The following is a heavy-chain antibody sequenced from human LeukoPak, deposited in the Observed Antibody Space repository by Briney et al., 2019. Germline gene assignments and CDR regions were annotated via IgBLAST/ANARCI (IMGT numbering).Heavy chain of an antibody. Sequence: GGSLRLSCAASGFTFSDYHMTWIRQAPGKGLEWVSYISNTDDSINYADSVSGRFTISRDNAKSSVHLQMNSLRVEDTAVYYCARAPAVYFFYIDVWGEGTAVTVSS. V-gene: IGHV3-11*04. J-gene: IGHJ6*03. CDR2: ISNTDDSI. CDR3: ARAPAVYFFYIDV. CDR1: GFTFSDYH.